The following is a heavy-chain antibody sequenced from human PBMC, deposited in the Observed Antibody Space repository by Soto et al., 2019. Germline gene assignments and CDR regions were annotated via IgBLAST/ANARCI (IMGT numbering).Heavy chain of an antibody. D-gene: IGHD2-21*02. Sequence: SETLSLTCTVSGGSISSGDYYWSWIRQPPGKGLEWIGYIYYSGSTYYNPSLKSRVTISVDTSKNQFSLKLSSVTAADAAVYYCARVSLLAVTVYYFDYWGQGTLVTVSS. CDR2: IYYSGST. CDR1: GGSISSGDYY. J-gene: IGHJ4*02. CDR3: ARVSLLAVTVYYFDY. V-gene: IGHV4-30-4*01.